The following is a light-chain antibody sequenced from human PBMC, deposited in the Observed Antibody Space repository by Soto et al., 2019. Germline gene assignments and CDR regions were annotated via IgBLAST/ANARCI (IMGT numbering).Light chain of an antibody. CDR1: QSVSSN. J-gene: IGKJ2*01. CDR2: GAS. Sequence: EIVMTQSPATLSVSPGERATLHCRASQSVSSNLGWYQHKPGQAPRLLIYGASTRATGIPARFSGSGSGTDVTLTISGLQSEDFAVYYCQQYNDWPPGYTFGQWTKVEIK. CDR3: QQYNDWPPGYT. V-gene: IGKV3-15*01.